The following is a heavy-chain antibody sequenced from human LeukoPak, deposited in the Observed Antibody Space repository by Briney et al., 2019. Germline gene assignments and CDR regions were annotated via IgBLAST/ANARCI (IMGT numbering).Heavy chain of an antibody. D-gene: IGHD2-15*01. CDR2: ISATGGNT. V-gene: IGHV3-23*01. CDR1: GFTFSTYG. CDR3: ARDSLGHCSGGSCLNSY. J-gene: IGHJ4*02. Sequence: PGGSLRLSCAASGFTFSTYGMSWVRQAPGKGLEWVSAISATGGNTFYADSVKGRFTISRDNSKNTLYLQMNSLRVEDTAVYYCARDSLGHCSGGSCLNSYWGQGTLVTVSS.